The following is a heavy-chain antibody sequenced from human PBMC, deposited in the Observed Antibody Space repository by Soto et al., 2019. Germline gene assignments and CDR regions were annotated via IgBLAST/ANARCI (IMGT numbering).Heavy chain of an antibody. V-gene: IGHV3-23*01. CDR2: ISGSGGST. CDR3: AKRGEDSSSWYSENYYYYMDV. D-gene: IGHD6-13*01. Sequence: QLGGSLRLSCAASGFTFSSYAMSWVRQAPGKGLEWVSAISGSGGSTYYADSVKGRFTISRDNSKNTLYLQMNSLRAEDTAVYYCAKRGEDSSSWYSENYYYYMDVWGKGTTVTVSS. J-gene: IGHJ6*03. CDR1: GFTFSSYA.